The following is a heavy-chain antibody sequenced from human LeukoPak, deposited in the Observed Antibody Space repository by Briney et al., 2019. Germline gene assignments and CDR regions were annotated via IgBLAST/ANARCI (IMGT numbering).Heavy chain of an antibody. CDR1: GGTFSSYA. CDR3: ARVGCVGGDCYWSWFDP. J-gene: IGHJ5*02. Sequence: SVKVSCKASGGTFSSYAISWVRQAPGQGLEWMGGIIPIFGTANYAQKFQGRVTITADKSTSTAYMELSSLRSEDTAVYYCARVGCVGGDCYWSWFDPWGQGTLVTVSS. V-gene: IGHV1-69*06. D-gene: IGHD2-21*02. CDR2: IIPIFGTA.